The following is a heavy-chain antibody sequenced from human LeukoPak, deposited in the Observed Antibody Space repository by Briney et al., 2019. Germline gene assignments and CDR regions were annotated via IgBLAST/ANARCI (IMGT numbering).Heavy chain of an antibody. CDR3: ARTTTPHYYGSGSYALGY. CDR1: GFTFSSYA. CDR2: ISYDGSNK. Sequence: GRSLRLSCAASGFTFSSYAMHCVRQGPGKGLEWVAVISYDGSNKYYADSVKGRFTISRDNSKNTLYLQMSSLSAEDTAVYYCARTTTPHYYGSGSYALGYWGQGTLVTVPS. J-gene: IGHJ4*02. V-gene: IGHV3-30-3*01. D-gene: IGHD3-10*01.